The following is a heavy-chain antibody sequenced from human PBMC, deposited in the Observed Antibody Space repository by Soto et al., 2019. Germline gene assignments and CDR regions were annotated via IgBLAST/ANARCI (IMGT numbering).Heavy chain of an antibody. J-gene: IGHJ6*03. V-gene: IGHV3-74*01. CDR2: INSDGSST. CDR3: AKDRMYYDILTGFYYYYYMDV. CDR1: GFSFINDW. D-gene: IGHD3-9*01. Sequence: GGSLRLSCAAPGFSFINDWMHWVRQAPGKGLVWVSRINSDGSSTGYADSVKGRFTISRDNAKNTLFLEMNSLRAEDTAVYYCAKDRMYYDILTGFYYYYYMDVWGKGTTVTVSS.